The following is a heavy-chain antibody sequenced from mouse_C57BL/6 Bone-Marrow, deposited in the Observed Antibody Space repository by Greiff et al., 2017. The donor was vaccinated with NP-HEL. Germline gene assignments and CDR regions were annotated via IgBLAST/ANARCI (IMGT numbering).Heavy chain of an antibody. J-gene: IGHJ3*01. V-gene: IGHV1-69*01. CDR1: GYTFTSYW. D-gene: IGHD1-1*01. CDR3: ARSAHASSSSWFAY. Sequence: VQLQQPGAELVMPGASVKLSCKASGYTFTSYWMHWVKQRPGQGLEWIGEIDPSDSYTNYNQKFKGKSTLTVDKSSSTAYMQLNSLTSEDSAVYFCARSAHASSSSWFAYWGQGTLVTVSA. CDR2: IDPSDSYT.